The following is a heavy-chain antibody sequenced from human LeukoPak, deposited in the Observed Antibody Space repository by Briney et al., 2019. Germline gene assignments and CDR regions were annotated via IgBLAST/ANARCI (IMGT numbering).Heavy chain of an antibody. CDR2: IYYSGST. Sequence: PSETLSLTCTVSGGSISSYYWSWIPQLPAKGLEWIGYIYYSGSTNYNPSLKSRVTISVDTSKNQFSLKLSSVTSADTDVYYCARGSPDTSSDPWGQGTLVTVSS. CDR3: ARGSPDTSSDP. D-gene: IGHD5-18*01. J-gene: IGHJ5*02. CDR1: GGSISSYY. V-gene: IGHV4-59*01.